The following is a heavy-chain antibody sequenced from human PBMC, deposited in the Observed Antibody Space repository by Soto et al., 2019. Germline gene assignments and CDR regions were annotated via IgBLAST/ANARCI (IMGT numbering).Heavy chain of an antibody. CDR2: IFWVHGGT. D-gene: IGHD3-22*01. J-gene: IGHJ6*02. CDR1: GSIIDDYA. CDR3: ARDTPASKWFPSEGYGMDV. V-gene: IGHV3-9*01. Sequence: PGGSLRLSCVVSGSIIDDYAMHWVRQVPGKGLEWVSGIFWVHGGTGYSDSVKGRFTISRDNSKNTLYLQMNSLRAEDTAVYYCARDTPASKWFPSEGYGMDVWGQGTTVTVSS.